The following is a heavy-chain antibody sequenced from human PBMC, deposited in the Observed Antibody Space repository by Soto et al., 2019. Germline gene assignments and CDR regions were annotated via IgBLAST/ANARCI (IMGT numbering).Heavy chain of an antibody. D-gene: IGHD1-26*01. CDR3: ARSLAKWDLPSS. CDR1: GGSISSYY. J-gene: IGHJ5*02. Sequence: PSETLSLTCTVSGGSISSYYWSWIRQPPGKGLEWIGYIYYSGSANYNPSLKSRVTISIDTSKNQFSLKLRSVTAADTAVYYCARSLAKWDLPSSWGQGTLDIGSS. V-gene: IGHV4-59*01. CDR2: IYYSGSA.